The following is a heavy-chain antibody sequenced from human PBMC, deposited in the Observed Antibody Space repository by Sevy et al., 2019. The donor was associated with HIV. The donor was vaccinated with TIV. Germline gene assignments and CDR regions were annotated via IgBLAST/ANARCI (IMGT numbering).Heavy chain of an antibody. CDR3: ARDRGDGYKDFDY. CDR1: GFTFSSYA. CDR2: ISYDGSNK. V-gene: IGHV3-30-3*01. Sequence: GGSLRLSCAASGFTFSSYAMHWVRQAPGKGLEWVAVISYDGSNKYYADSVKGRFTISGDNSKNTLYLQMNSRRAEDAAVYYWARDRGDGYKDFDYWGQGTLVTVSS. J-gene: IGHJ4*02. D-gene: IGHD3-10*01.